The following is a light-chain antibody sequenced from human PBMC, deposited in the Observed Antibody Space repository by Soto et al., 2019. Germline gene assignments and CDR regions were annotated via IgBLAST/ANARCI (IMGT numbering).Light chain of an antibody. J-gene: IGKJ5*01. Sequence: EVVLTQSPGTLSLSPGERATLSCRASESVSSTYLAWYQHKPGQAPRLLIYGAFTRATGIPDRFSGRGSGSDFTLNISRLEPEDFAVYYCQQYGGSPPITFGQGTRLEIK. CDR3: QQYGGSPPIT. CDR2: GAF. V-gene: IGKV3-20*01. CDR1: ESVSSTY.